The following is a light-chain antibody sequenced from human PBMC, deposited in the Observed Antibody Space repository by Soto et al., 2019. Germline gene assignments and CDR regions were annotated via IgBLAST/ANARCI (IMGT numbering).Light chain of an antibody. CDR1: HYIYSN. V-gene: IGKV3-15*01. J-gene: IGKJ1*01. Sequence: EIVMTQSPATLSVSPVERATLSFTASHYIYSNVAWFQQRPGQAPRLLIYRASTRATGTPARFSGSGSGTEFTLTITSLQSEDFALYYCQQYHNLWTFGQGTKVDIK. CDR2: RAS. CDR3: QQYHNLWT.